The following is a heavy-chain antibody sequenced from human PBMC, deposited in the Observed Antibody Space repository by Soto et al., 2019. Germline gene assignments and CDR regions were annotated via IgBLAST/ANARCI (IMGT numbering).Heavy chain of an antibody. J-gene: IGHJ5*02. CDR1: GYTLNEVA. D-gene: IGHD4-17*01. Sequence: QVQLVQSEAELKKPGASVKVSCKVSGYTLNEVAMHWVRQAPGKGLEWLGGFDPDEAETIYAQHFQGRVTMTEDTSTDTVYMELSSLRSEDTALYFCTTYHGDYNFDHWGQGTLVTVSS. CDR2: FDPDEAET. V-gene: IGHV1-24*01. CDR3: TTYHGDYNFDH.